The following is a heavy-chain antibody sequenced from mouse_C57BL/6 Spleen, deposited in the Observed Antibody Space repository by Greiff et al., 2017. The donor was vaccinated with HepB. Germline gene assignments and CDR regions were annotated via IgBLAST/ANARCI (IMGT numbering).Heavy chain of an antibody. J-gene: IGHJ3*01. V-gene: IGHV14-4*01. CDR2: IDPENGDT. CDR3: TKGLPPAY. CDR1: GFNIKDDY. Sequence: EVQLQQSGAELVRPGASVKLSCTASGFNIKDDYMHWVKQRPEQGLEWIGWIDPENGDTEYASKFQGKATITADTSSNTAYLQLSSLTSEDTAVYYCTKGLPPAYWGQGTLVTVSA. D-gene: IGHD5-5*01.